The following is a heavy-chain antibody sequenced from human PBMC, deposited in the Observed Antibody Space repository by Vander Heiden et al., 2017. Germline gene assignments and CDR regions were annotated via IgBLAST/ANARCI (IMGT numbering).Heavy chain of an antibody. CDR3: ARDPLLPAATGWFDP. Sequence: EVQLVESGGGLVKPGRSLRLSCAASGVSFSSYSMNWVRQAPGKGLECVSSISSSSSYIYYADSVKGRFTISRDNAKNSLYLQMNSLRAEDTAVYYCARDPLLPAATGWFDPWGQGTLVTVSS. V-gene: IGHV3-21*01. D-gene: IGHD2-2*01. J-gene: IGHJ5*02. CDR2: ISSSSSYI. CDR1: GVSFSSYS.